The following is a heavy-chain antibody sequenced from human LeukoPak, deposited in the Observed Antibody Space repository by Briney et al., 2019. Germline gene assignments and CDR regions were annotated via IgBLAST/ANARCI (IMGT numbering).Heavy chain of an antibody. D-gene: IGHD3-3*01. CDR2: INAGNGNT. V-gene: IGHV1-3*01. Sequence: VASVKVSCKASGYTFTSYAMHWVRQAPGQRLEWMGWINAGNGNTKYSQKFQGRVTITRDTSASTAYMELSSLRSEDTAAYYCAGEGVTIFGVVPPLGYYGMDVWGQGTTVTVSS. J-gene: IGHJ6*02. CDR3: AGEGVTIFGVVPPLGYYGMDV. CDR1: GYTFTSYA.